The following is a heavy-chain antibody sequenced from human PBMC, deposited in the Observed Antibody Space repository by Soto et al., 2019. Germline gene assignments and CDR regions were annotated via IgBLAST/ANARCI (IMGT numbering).Heavy chain of an antibody. J-gene: IGHJ6*02. CDR3: AKGLMAATRGYYDMDV. D-gene: IGHD2-15*01. V-gene: IGHV3-23*01. CDR1: GFTFSSYA. CDR2: ISGSGGTT. Sequence: GGSLRLSCAASGFTFSSYAMTWVRQAPGKGLEWVSSISGSGGTTYYTDSVRGRFIISRDKSKNTLYLQMDSLRAEDTAVYYCAKGLMAATRGYYDMDVWGQGTTVTVSS.